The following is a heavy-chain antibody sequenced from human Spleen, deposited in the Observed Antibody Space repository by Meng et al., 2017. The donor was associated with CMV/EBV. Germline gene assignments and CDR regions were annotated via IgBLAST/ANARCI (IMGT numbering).Heavy chain of an antibody. CDR2: ISGNGDYT. CDR3: ARGAPVVVPAAITY. D-gene: IGHD2-2*02. V-gene: IGHV3-21*01. Sequence: GGSLRLSCAASGLIFSSFDMNWVRQAPGKGLEWVSSISGNGDYTYYADSVKGRFTISRDTSKNTLYLQMNSLRTEDTAVYYCARGAPVVVPAAITYWGQGTLVTVSS. J-gene: IGHJ4*02. CDR1: GLIFSSFD.